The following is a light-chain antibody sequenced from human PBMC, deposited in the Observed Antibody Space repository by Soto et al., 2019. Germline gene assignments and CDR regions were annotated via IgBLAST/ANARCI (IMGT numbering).Light chain of an antibody. CDR3: QQYDSAPFS. CDR2: AAG. CDR1: HDVANH. Sequence: DIQMTQSPSSLSATVGDKVTIACRASHDVANHLAWYQQTPGKVPKILIYAAGTLQSGVPSRFSGSGSGTEFTLTISSLPPEDFSTSYCQQYDSAPFSFGPGTTVDFK. J-gene: IGKJ3*01. V-gene: IGKV1-27*01.